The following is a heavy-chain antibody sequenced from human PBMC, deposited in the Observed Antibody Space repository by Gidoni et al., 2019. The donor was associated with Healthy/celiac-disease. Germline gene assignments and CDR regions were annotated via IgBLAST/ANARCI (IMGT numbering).Heavy chain of an antibody. CDR3: AREEDPREYGMDV. J-gene: IGHJ6*02. CDR2: ISSSSSYI. V-gene: IGHV3-21*01. D-gene: IGHD1-26*01. CDR1: GFTFSSYS. Sequence: EVQLVESGGGLVKPGGSLRLSCAASGFTFSSYSMNWVRQAPGKGLEWVSSISSSSSYIYYADSVKGRFTISRDNAKNSLYLQMNSLRAEDTAVYYCAREEDPREYGMDVWGQGTTVTVSS.